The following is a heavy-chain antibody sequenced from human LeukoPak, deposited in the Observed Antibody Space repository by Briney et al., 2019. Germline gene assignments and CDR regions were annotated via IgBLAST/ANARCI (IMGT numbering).Heavy chain of an antibody. CDR2: INHSGST. Sequence: SETLSLTCAVYGGSFSGYYWSWIRQPPGKGLEWIGEINHSGSTNYNPSLKSRVTISVDTPKNQFSLKLSSVTAADTAVYYCARGQTIVGATGDFWGQGTLVTVSS. V-gene: IGHV4-34*01. D-gene: IGHD1-26*01. CDR3: ARGQTIVGATGDF. J-gene: IGHJ4*02. CDR1: GGSFSGYY.